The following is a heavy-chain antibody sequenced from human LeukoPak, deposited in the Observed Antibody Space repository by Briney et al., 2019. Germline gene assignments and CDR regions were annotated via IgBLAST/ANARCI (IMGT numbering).Heavy chain of an antibody. CDR2: IYYSGST. J-gene: IGHJ4*02. CDR1: GGSISSYY. CDR3: AREWELRGGGFDY. V-gene: IGHV4-59*08. D-gene: IGHD1-26*01. Sequence: SETLSLTCTVSGGSISSYYWSWIRQPPGKGLEWIGYIYYSGSTNYNPSLNSRVTMSVDTSKNQFSLKLSTVTAADTAVYYCAREWELRGGGFDYWGQGTLVTVSS.